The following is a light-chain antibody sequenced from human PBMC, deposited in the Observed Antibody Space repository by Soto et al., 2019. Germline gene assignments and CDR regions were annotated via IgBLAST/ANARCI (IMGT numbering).Light chain of an antibody. CDR2: DAS. CDR1: QSVSSY. V-gene: IGKV3-11*01. J-gene: IGKJ5*01. CDR3: RQRSYGPPIP. Sequence: EIVLTQSPATLSLSPGERATLSCRASQSVSSYLAWYQQKPGQAPRLLIYDASNRATGIPARFSGSGSGTDFPLTIRSLEPEDFAVYSCRQRSYGPPIPFGQGTRLEI.